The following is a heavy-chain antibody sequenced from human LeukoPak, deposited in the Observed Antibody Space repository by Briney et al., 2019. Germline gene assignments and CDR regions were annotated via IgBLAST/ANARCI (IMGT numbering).Heavy chain of an antibody. D-gene: IGHD4-17*01. Sequence: PGGSLRLSCAASGFTFNTYAMHWVRHAPGKGLEWVAVISYDGSNKYYADSVKGRFTISRDNSKNTLYLQMNSLRVEDTAVYYCARERYGDFGFGYWGQGTLVTVSS. CDR3: ARERYGDFGFGY. CDR1: GFTFNTYA. V-gene: IGHV3-30-3*01. CDR2: ISYDGSNK. J-gene: IGHJ4*02.